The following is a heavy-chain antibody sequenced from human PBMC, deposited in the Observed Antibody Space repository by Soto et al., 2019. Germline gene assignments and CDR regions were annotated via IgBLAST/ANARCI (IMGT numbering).Heavy chain of an antibody. CDR3: ARGNRGQQWLVPASWFDP. CDR2: INHSGST. Sequence: SETLSLTCAVYGGSFSGYYWSWIRQPPGKGLEWIGEINHSGSTNYNPSLKSRVTISVDTSKNQFSLKLSSVTAADTAVYYCARGNRGQQWLVPASWFDPWGQGTLVTVSS. CDR1: GGSFSGYY. D-gene: IGHD6-19*01. V-gene: IGHV4-34*01. J-gene: IGHJ5*02.